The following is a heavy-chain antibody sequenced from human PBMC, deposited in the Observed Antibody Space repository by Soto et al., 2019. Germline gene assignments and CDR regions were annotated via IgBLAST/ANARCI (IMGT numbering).Heavy chain of an antibody. CDR3: AREAGSGDYFDY. D-gene: IGHD1-26*01. CDR2: IFYSGST. Sequence: LCGGSISSPGYFWTWIRQHPGKGLEWIGYIFYSGSTFHNPSLKSRVTISVDTSKNQFSLELSSVTAADTAVYYCAREAGSGDYFDYWGQGTLVTVSS. V-gene: IGHV4-31*02. J-gene: IGHJ4*02. CDR1: GGSISSPGYF.